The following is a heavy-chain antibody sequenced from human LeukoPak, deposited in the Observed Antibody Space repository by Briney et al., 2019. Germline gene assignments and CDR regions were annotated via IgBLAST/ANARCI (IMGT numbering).Heavy chain of an antibody. CDR2: IYYSGSI. J-gene: IGHJ3*02. V-gene: IGHV4-28*05. D-gene: IGHD4-17*01. CDR1: GYSISSSNY. Sequence: SETLSLTCAVSGYSISSSNYWAWIRQPPGKGLEWIGHIYYSGSIYYNPSLKSRVTMSVDTSKNQFSLKLSSVTAVDTAVYYCARKATTGPTKAAFDIWGQGTTVTVSS. CDR3: ARKATTGPTKAAFDI.